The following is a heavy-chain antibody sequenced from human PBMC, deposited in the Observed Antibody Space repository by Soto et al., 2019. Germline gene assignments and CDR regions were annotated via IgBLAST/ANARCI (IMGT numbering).Heavy chain of an antibody. Sequence: SVKVSCKASGYTFTSYDINWVRQATGQGLEWMGWMNPNSGNTGYAQKFQGRVTMTRNTSISTAYMELSSLRSEDTAVYYCATEREWLRPNYYYYGMDVWGQGTTVTSP. V-gene: IGHV1-8*01. D-gene: IGHD5-12*01. CDR3: ATEREWLRPNYYYYGMDV. J-gene: IGHJ6*02. CDR2: MNPNSGNT. CDR1: GYTFTSYD.